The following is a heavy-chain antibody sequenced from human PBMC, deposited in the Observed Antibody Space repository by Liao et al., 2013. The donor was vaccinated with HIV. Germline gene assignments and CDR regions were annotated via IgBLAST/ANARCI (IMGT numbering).Heavy chain of an antibody. Sequence: QVQLQQWGAGLLKPSETLSLTCAIYGGSFSGNFWNWIRQSPEKGLEWIGEISDSGSTKYNPSLKSRITLSIDTSKRQFSLRLTSLSAADTAVYYCARDFQSRARYQLPQFDYWGQGTLVTVSS. CDR3: ARDFQSRARYQLPQFDY. J-gene: IGHJ4*02. CDR2: ISDSGST. V-gene: IGHV4-34*02. CDR1: GGSFSGNF. D-gene: IGHD2-2*01.